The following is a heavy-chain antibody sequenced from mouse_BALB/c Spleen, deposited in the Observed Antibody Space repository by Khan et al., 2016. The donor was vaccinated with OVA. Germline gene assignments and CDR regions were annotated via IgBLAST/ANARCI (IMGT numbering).Heavy chain of an antibody. CDR1: GDSITRGY. CDR3: ACELRGFAY. D-gene: IGHD1-1*01. Sequence: EVQLQASGPSLVKPSQTLSLTCSVTGDSITRGYWNWIRKFPGHKLDYMGYISYSGNTYCNPSLKSRISITRDTSKNQYYLQLNSVTTEDTATYYCACELRGFAYWGQGTLVTVSA. CDR2: ISYSGNT. V-gene: IGHV3-8*02. J-gene: IGHJ3*01.